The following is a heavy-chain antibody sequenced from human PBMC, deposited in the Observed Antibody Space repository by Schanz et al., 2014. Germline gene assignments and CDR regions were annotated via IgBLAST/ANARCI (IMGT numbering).Heavy chain of an antibody. CDR2: ISGSGGST. CDR1: GFNFNTYA. Sequence: EVQLLESGGGLAQPGGSLRLACAASGFNFNTYAMSWVRQAPGKGLEWVSGISGSGGSTYDADSVKGRFPISRDNSKNTLYLQMNSLRAEDTAVYDCGRDYSGGALDYWGQGTLVTVSS. V-gene: IGHV3-23*01. D-gene: IGHD6-19*01. J-gene: IGHJ4*02. CDR3: GRDYSGGALDY.